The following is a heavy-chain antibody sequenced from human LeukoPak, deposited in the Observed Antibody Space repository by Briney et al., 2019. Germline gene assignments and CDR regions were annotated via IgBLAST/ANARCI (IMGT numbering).Heavy chain of an antibody. CDR3: AKQTVVAYFDC. V-gene: IGHV3-23*01. CDR1: GFTFSDYY. CDR2: ISGSGGNT. J-gene: IGHJ4*02. D-gene: IGHD2-15*01. Sequence: GGSLRLSCAASGFTFSDYYMSWIRQAPGKGLEWVSAISGSGGNTYYADSVKGRFTISRDNSKNTLYLQMNRLRAEDTAVYYCAKQTVVAYFDCWGQGTLVTVSS.